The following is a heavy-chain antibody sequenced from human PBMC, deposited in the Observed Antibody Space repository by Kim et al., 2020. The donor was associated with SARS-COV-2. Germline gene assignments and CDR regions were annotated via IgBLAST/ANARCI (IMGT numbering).Heavy chain of an antibody. CDR3: AREQDY. J-gene: IGHJ4*02. V-gene: IGHV1-69*01. Sequence: PIFGTANYAQKFQGRVTITADESTSTAYMELSSLRSEDTAVYYCAREQDYWGQGTLVTVSS. CDR2: PIFGTA.